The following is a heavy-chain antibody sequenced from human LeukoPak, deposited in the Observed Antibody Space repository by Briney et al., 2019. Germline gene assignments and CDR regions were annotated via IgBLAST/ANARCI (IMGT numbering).Heavy chain of an antibody. CDR2: ISGGST. CDR3: AKVLIAAAGRFDY. CDR1: GFTFSSYA. D-gene: IGHD6-13*01. V-gene: IGHV3-23*01. J-gene: IGHJ4*02. Sequence: PGGSLRLSCAASGFTFSSYAMSWVRQAPGKGLEWVSAISGGSTYYADSVKGRFTISRDNSKNTLYLQMNSLRAEDTAVYYCAKVLIAAAGRFDYWGQGTLVTVSS.